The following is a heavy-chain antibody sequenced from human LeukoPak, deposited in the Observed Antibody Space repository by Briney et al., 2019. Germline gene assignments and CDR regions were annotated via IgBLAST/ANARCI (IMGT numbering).Heavy chain of an antibody. CDR3: ARDIGDIVVVVAALDY. Sequence: GRSLRLSCAASGFTFSSYGMHWARQAPGKGLEWVAVIWYDGSNKYYADSVKGRFTISRDNSKNTLYLQMNSLRAEDTAVYYCARDIGDIVVVVAALDYWGQGTLVTVTS. CDR2: IWYDGSNK. CDR1: GFTFSSYG. V-gene: IGHV3-33*01. J-gene: IGHJ4*02. D-gene: IGHD2-15*01.